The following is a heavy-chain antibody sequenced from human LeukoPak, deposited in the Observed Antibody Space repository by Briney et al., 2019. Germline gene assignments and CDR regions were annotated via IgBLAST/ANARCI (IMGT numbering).Heavy chain of an antibody. CDR3: ARSIVEMATITPFDY. D-gene: IGHD5-24*01. CDR2: INPSGGST. J-gene: IGHJ4*02. CDR1: GYTFTSYY. V-gene: IGHV1-46*01. Sequence: ASVKVSCKASGYTFTSYYMHWVRQAPGQGLEWMGIINPSGGSTSYAQKFQGRVTMTRDMSTSTVYMGLSSLRSEDTAVYYCARSIVEMATITPFDYWGQGTLVTVSS.